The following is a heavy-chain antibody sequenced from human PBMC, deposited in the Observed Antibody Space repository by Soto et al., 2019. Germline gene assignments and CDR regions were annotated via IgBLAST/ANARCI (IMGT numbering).Heavy chain of an antibody. Sequence: EVQLLESGGGLVQPGGSLRLSCAASGFTFSSYAMSWVRQAPGKGLEWVSAISGSGGSTYYADSVKGRFTISRDDSKNTLYFQMNSLRTEDTAVYYCARGTHSSGWLDYWGQGTLVTVSS. D-gene: IGHD6-19*01. CDR2: ISGSGGST. CDR1: GFTFSSYA. CDR3: ARGTHSSGWLDY. J-gene: IGHJ4*02. V-gene: IGHV3-23*01.